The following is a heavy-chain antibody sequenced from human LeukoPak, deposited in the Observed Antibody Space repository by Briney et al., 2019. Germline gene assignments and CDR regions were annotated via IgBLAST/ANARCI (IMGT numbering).Heavy chain of an antibody. J-gene: IGHJ6*03. D-gene: IGHD5-12*01. Sequence: ASVKVSCKVSGYTLTELSMHWVRQAPGKGLEWMGGFDPEDGETIHAQKFQGRVTMTEDTSTDTAYMELSSLRSEDTAVYYCATLATSGYYYYYMDVWGKGTTVTVSS. CDR2: FDPEDGET. CDR1: GYTLTELS. CDR3: ATLATSGYYYYYMDV. V-gene: IGHV1-24*01.